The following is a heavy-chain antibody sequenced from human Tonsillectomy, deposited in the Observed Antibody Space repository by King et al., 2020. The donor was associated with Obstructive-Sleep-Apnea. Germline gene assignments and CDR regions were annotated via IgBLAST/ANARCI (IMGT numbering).Heavy chain of an antibody. Sequence: VQLVESGGGLVKPGGSLRLSCAASGFTFSDYYMSWIRQAPGKGLEWASYISTSSLHTDYPDSVKGRFTIPRDNAKNSLYLQMNSLRAEDTAVYYCARGHYGLDYWGQGTLVTVSS. J-gene: IGHJ4*02. CDR3: ARGHYGLDY. D-gene: IGHD3-10*01. CDR2: ISTSSLHT. CDR1: GFTFSDYY. V-gene: IGHV3-11*06.